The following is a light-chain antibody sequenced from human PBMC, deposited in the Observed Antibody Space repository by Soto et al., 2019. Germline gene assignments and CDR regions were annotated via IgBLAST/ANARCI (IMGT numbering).Light chain of an antibody. CDR2: GAS. Sequence: EIVMTQSPATLSVSPGEGATLSCRASQSVSSTLAWYQHKPGQAPRLLIYGASTRATGIPARFSGSGSGTEFTLTVSSLQSEYFAVYYCQQYNNWPLYTFGQGTKLEIK. CDR1: QSVSST. V-gene: IGKV3-15*01. J-gene: IGKJ2*01. CDR3: QQYNNWPLYT.